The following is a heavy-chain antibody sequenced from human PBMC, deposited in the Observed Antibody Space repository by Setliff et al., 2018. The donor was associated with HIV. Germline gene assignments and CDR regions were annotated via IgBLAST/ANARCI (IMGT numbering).Heavy chain of an antibody. CDR3: ARGFGSSWGGNYYYYYMDV. J-gene: IGHJ6*03. CDR1: GGSMSSHY. D-gene: IGHD6-13*01. Sequence: SETLSLTCTVSGGSMSSHYWSWIRQPPGKGLEWIGYMYYSGGTSYNPSPKSRVTISVDTSKKQFSLRVTSVTAADTAVYYCARGFGSSWGGNYYYYYMDVWGKGTTVTVSS. V-gene: IGHV4-59*11. CDR2: MYYSGGT.